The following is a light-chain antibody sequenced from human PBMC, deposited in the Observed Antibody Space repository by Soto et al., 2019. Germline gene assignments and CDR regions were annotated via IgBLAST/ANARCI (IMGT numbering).Light chain of an antibody. CDR3: PQYNKWPRT. V-gene: IGKV3D-15*01. CDR2: GAS. CDR1: QSVNIH. Sequence: EIVVTQSPATLSVSPGERATVSCSASQSVNIHLAWYQQKPGQAPRLLIYGASARATGIPAKFSGSGSGTEFTLTISSLQSEDFAVYYCPQYNKWPRTFGQGTKVDI. J-gene: IGKJ1*01.